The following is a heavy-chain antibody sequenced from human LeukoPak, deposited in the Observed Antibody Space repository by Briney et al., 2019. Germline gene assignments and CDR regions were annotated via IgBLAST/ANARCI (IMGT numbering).Heavy chain of an antibody. V-gene: IGHV3-21*01. Sequence: GGSLRLSCAASGFTFSSYSMNWVRQAPGKGLEWVSPISSSSSYIYYADSVKGRFTISRDNAKNSLYLQMNSLRAEDTAVYYCARVNHEGPYGSFDYWGQGTLVTVSS. J-gene: IGHJ4*02. CDR1: GFTFSSYS. CDR3: ARVNHEGPYGSFDY. CDR2: ISSSSSYI. D-gene: IGHD3-10*01.